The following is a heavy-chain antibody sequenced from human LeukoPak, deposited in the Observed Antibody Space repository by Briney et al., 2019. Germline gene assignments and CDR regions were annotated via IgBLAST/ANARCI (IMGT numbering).Heavy chain of an antibody. CDR2: ANHNGGT. CDR3: ARGIVLTGYASFDY. CDR1: GGSFRGYY. J-gene: IGHJ4*02. Sequence: SETLSLTCAVNGGSFRGYYWTWIRQPPGKGLEWSGEANHNGGTNYSPSLKSRINISVDTSKNQFSLKLNSATAADTAVYFCARGIVLTGYASFDYWGQGTPVTVSS. D-gene: IGHD2-8*02. V-gene: IGHV4-34*01.